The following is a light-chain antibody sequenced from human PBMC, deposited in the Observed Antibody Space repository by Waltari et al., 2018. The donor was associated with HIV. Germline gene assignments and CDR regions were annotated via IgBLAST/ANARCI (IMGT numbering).Light chain of an antibody. CDR1: SPNLGAGHD. CDR2: GNS. CDR3: QSYDSSLSGSV. J-gene: IGLJ3*02. V-gene: IGLV1-40*01. Sequence: QSVLTQPPSVSGAPGQRVPIPCTGSSPNLGAGHDLRWDQQLPGTAPKLLIYGNSNRPSGVPDRFSGSKSGTSASLAITGLQAEDEAGYYCQSYDSSLSGSVFGGGTKLTVL.